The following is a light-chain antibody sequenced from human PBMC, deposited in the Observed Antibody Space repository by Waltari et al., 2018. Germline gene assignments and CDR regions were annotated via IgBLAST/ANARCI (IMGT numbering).Light chain of an antibody. Sequence: DIVMTQSPDSLSVSLGERATINFKSSQSVLHSSNNKNFLSWYQQRPGQPPKLLIYWASTRESGVPDRFSGSGSGTDFTLTISSLQAEDVAVYYCQQYYTIPWTFGQGTKVEIK. J-gene: IGKJ1*01. V-gene: IGKV4-1*01. CDR2: WAS. CDR1: QSVLHSSNNKNF. CDR3: QQYYTIPWT.